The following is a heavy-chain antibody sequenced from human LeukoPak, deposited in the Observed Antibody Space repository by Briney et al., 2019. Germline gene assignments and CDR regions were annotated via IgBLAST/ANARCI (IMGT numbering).Heavy chain of an antibody. Sequence: NASETLSLTCTVSGGSISSDSYYWAWIRQPPGKGLEWIASIYYSGSTYYNPSLKSRVTISVDTSRNQFSLKLNSVTAADTAVYYCARGRPRYYDTPWYFDYWGQGTLVTVSS. CDR1: GGSISSDSYY. J-gene: IGHJ4*02. V-gene: IGHV4-39*01. D-gene: IGHD3-22*01. CDR3: ARGRPRYYDTPWYFDY. CDR2: IYYSGST.